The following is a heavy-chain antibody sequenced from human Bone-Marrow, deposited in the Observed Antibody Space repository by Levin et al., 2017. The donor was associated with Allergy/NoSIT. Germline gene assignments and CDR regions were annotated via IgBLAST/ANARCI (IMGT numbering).Heavy chain of an antibody. CDR1: GYTFTGYY. D-gene: IGHD6-19*01. J-gene: IGHJ5*02. V-gene: IGHV1-2*02. CDR2: IIPNSGGT. Sequence: ASVKVSCKASGYTFTGYYMHWVRQAPGQGLEWMGWIIPNSGGTNYAQKFQGRVTMTRDTSISTAYMELSRLRSDDTAVYYCARDRGAVAGTSGWFDPWGQGTLVTVSS. CDR3: ARDRGAVAGTSGWFDP.